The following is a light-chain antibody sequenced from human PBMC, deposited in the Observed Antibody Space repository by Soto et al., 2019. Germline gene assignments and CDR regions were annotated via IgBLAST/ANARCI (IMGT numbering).Light chain of an antibody. J-gene: IGKJ1*01. CDR2: DAS. Sequence: EIVMTQSPATLSVSPGERATLSCRASQTVSSNLAWYQQKPGQAPRLLIYDASTRATGIPARFSGSGSGTEFTLTISSLQSEDFAVYYCQQYNNWPPVTFGQGTKVDIK. CDR3: QQYNNWPPVT. CDR1: QTVSSN. V-gene: IGKV3-15*01.